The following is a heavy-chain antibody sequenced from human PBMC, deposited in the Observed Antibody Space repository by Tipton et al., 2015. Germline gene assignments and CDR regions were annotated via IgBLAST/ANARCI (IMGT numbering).Heavy chain of an antibody. CDR1: GVSVTSGSFY. V-gene: IGHV4-61*01. J-gene: IGHJ5*02. CDR2: IYHTGST. Sequence: TLSLTCTVSGVSVTSGSFYWSWIRQSPGKGLEWIGYIYHTGSTIYNPSLKSRVTISLDRSKNQFSLRLTSVTAADTAMYYCARSITIFAVVFTENNWFDPWGQGTLVTVSS. CDR3: ARSITIFAVVFTENNWFDP. D-gene: IGHD3-3*01.